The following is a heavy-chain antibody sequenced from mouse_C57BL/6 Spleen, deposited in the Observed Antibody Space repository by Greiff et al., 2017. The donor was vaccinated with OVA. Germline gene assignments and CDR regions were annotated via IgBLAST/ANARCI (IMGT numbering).Heavy chain of an antibody. CDR1: GYTFTSYW. CDR3: ARDSSYYSNPYAMDY. J-gene: IGHJ4*01. Sequence: QVQLQQPGAELVKPGASVKMSCKASGYTFTSYWITWVKQRPGQGLEWIGDIYPGSGSTNYNEKFKSKATLTVDPSSSTAYMQLSSLTSEDSAVYYCARDSSYYSNPYAMDYWGQGTSVTVSS. V-gene: IGHV1-55*01. CDR2: IYPGSGST. D-gene: IGHD2-5*01.